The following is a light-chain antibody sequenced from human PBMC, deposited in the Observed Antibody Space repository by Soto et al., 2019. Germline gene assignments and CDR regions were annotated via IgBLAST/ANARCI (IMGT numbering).Light chain of an antibody. CDR2: GNS. V-gene: IGLV1-40*01. J-gene: IGLJ3*02. CDR3: QSYDSSWV. Sequence: QSVLTQPPSVSGAPGQRVTISCTGSSSNIGAGYDVHWYQQLPGTAPKLLIYGNSNRPSGVPDRFSGSTSGTSASLAITGLQAEDEADYYCQSYDSSWVFGGGTKLTVL. CDR1: SSNIGAGYD.